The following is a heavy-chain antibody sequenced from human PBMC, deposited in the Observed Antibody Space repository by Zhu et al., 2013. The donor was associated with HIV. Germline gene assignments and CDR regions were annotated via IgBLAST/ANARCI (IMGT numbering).Heavy chain of an antibody. CDR2: STLTTVNX. CDR1: GYTFTGT. CDR3: ASHCFSTTCYSDDAFDL. Sequence: VKKPGASVKVSCRASGYTFTGTICTGCDRPLDKALSGLDGSTLTTVNXKYAQKFQGRVTMTRDTSVTTAYMELHRLTSDDTAVYYCASHCFSTTCYSDDAFDLWGHGTMVTVSS. J-gene: IGHJ3*01. D-gene: IGHD2-2*01. V-gene: IGHV1-2*02.